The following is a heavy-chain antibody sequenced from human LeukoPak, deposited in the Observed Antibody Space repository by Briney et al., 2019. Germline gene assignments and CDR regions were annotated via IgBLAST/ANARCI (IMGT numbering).Heavy chain of an antibody. CDR3: ARGSRREGFDY. CDR1: GFTFSIYS. CDR2: ISSSSSYI. Sequence: GGSLRLSCAASGFTFSIYSMNWVRQAPGKGLEWVSSISSSSSYIYYADSVKGRFTISRDNAKNSLYLQMNSLRAEDTAVYYCARGSRREGFDYWGQGTLVTVSS. J-gene: IGHJ4*02. V-gene: IGHV3-21*01. D-gene: IGHD6-13*01.